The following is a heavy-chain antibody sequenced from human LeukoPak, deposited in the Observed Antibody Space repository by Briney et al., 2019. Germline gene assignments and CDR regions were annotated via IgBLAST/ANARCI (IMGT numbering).Heavy chain of an antibody. J-gene: IGHJ4*02. CDR1: GFTFSNYW. D-gene: IGHD3-22*01. CDR2: IRSDGSST. Sequence: PGGSLRLSCAASGFTFSNYWMPWVRQGPGKGLVWVTRIRSDGSSTDYADSVKGRFTISRDNAKNTLYLQMNSLRAEDTAVYYCARGYYFDSSVDNLLWDFWGQGTLVTVSS. CDR3: ARGYYFDSSVDNLLWDF. V-gene: IGHV3-74*01.